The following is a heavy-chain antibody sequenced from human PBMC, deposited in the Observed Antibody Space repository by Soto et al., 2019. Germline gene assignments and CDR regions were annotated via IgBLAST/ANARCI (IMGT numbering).Heavy chain of an antibody. CDR2: IKTDASEK. D-gene: IGHD3-10*01. J-gene: IGHJ4*02. CDR1: GFNFNWYW. CDR3: ARDSGYGSGNSVNHYLDY. Sequence: SLRLSCAASGFNFNWYWMSWVRQAPGKGLEWLATIKTDASEKKYVDSVRGRFTMSRDNAKNSVYLQMDSLRAEDTAIYHCARDSGYGSGNSVNHYLDYWGQGTLVTVSS. V-gene: IGHV3-7*01.